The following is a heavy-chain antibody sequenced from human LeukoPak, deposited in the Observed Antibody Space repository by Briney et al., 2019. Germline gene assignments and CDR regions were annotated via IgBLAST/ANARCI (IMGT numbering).Heavy chain of an antibody. CDR1: GFTFTKFA. D-gene: IGHD3-10*01. V-gene: IGHV3-23*01. CDR3: AKISVGPLSRPTHVSLYYGMDV. J-gene: IGHJ6*02. CDR2: IGSSGATI. Sequence: GSLRLSCEASGFTFTKFAMSWVRQAPGKGPEWVSGIGSSGATIFYADSEKGRFTISRDNSKNTVYLEMNNLRAEDMAIYYCAKISVGPLSRPTHVSLYYGMDVWGQGTTVTVSS.